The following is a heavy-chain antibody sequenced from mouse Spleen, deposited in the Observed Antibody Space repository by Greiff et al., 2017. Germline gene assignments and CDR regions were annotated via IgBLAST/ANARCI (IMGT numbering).Heavy chain of an antibody. V-gene: IGHV1-55*01. CDR1: GYSFTSYW. J-gene: IGHJ2*01. D-gene: IGHD4-1*02. CDR2: IYPGSGST. CDR3: AREDNWEFDY. Sequence: QVQLKEPGAELVRPGASVKLSCKASGYSFTSYWITWVKQRPGQGLEWIGDIYPGSGSTNYNEKFKSKATLTVDTSSSTAYMQLSSLTSEDSAVYYCAREDNWEFDYWGQGTTLTVSS.